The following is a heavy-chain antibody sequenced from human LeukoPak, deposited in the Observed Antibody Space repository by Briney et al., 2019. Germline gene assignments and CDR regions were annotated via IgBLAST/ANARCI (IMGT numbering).Heavy chain of an antibody. D-gene: IGHD2-2*01. CDR1: GGTFSSYA. J-gene: IGHJ5*02. V-gene: IGHV1-69*06. CDR3: ARVGDDCSSTSCTTYNWFDP. CDR2: IIPIFGTA. Sequence: SVKVSCKASGGTFSSYAISWVRQAPGQGLEWMGGIIPIFGTANYAQKFQGRVTITADKSTSTAYMGLSSPRSEDTAVYYCARVGDDCSSTSCTTYNWFDPWGQGTLVTVSS.